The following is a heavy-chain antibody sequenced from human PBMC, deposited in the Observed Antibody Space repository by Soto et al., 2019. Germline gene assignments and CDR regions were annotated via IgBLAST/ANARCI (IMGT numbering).Heavy chain of an antibody. V-gene: IGHV2-5*02. CDR3: AHRPDIAVAGATFDY. J-gene: IGHJ4*02. CDR1: GFSLSTSGVG. CDR2: IYWDDDK. Sequence: QITLKESGPTLVKPTQTLTLTCTFSGFSLSTSGVGVGWIRQPPGKALEWLALIYWDDDKRYSPSLKSRLTITKDTSKNQVVLTMTNTDPVDTATYYCAHRPDIAVAGATFDYWGQGTLVTVSS. D-gene: IGHD6-19*01.